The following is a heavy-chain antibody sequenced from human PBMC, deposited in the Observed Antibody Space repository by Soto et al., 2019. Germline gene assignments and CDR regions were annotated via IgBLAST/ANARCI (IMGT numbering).Heavy chain of an antibody. D-gene: IGHD3-3*01. CDR1: GGSISSGGYY. V-gene: IGHV4-31*03. Sequence: QVQLQESGPGLVKPSQTLSLTCTVSGGSISSGGYYWSWIRQHPGKGLEWIGYIYYSGSTYYNPSLKSRVTISVDTSKNQFSLKLSSVTAADTAVYYCARVGGGILRFLEFDNWFDPWGQGTLVTVSS. CDR3: ARVGGGILRFLEFDNWFDP. J-gene: IGHJ5*02. CDR2: IYYSGST.